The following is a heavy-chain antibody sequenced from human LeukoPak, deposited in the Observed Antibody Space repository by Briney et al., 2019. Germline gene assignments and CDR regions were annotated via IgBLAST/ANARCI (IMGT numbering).Heavy chain of an antibody. CDR1: GFTFSNAW. J-gene: IGHJ4*02. Sequence: PGGSLRLSCAASGFTFSNAWMSWIRQPPGKGLEWIGEINHSGSTNYNPSLKSRVTISVDTSKNQFSLKLSSVTAADTAVYYCARLRMGQTKYYDFWSGYYTGIGPGSFDYWGQGTLVTVSS. D-gene: IGHD3-3*01. V-gene: IGHV4-34*01. CDR3: ARLRMGQTKYYDFWSGYYTGIGPGSFDY. CDR2: INHSGST.